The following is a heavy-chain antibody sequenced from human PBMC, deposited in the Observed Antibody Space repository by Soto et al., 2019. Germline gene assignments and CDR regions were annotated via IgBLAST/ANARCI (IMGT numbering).Heavy chain of an antibody. J-gene: IGHJ6*02. Sequence: GGSLRLSCAASGFTFSSYAMSWVRQAPGKGLEWVSAISGSGGSTYYADSVKGRFTISRDNSKNTLYLQMNGLRAEDTAVYYCAKDRIAAAGTRYYYGMDVWGQGTTVTVSS. CDR3: AKDRIAAAGTRYYYGMDV. CDR2: ISGSGGST. D-gene: IGHD6-13*01. CDR1: GFTFSSYA. V-gene: IGHV3-23*01.